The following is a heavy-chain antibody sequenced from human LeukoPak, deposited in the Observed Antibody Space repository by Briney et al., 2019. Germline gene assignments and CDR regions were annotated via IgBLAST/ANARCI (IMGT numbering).Heavy chain of an antibody. Sequence: SETLSLTCAVSGGSFSAYYWSWIRQPPGKGLEWIGEINHSGSTNYNPFLKSRATISVDTSKNQFSLKLSSVTAADTAVYHCARRLSSSSFSCFDYWGQGTLVTVSS. J-gene: IGHJ4*02. D-gene: IGHD6-6*01. CDR1: GGSFSAYY. CDR2: INHSGST. CDR3: ARRLSSSSFSCFDY. V-gene: IGHV4-34*01.